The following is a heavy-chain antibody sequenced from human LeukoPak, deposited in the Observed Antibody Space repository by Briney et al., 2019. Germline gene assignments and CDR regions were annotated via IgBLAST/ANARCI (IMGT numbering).Heavy chain of an antibody. CDR1: GGTFSSYA. V-gene: IGHV1-46*01. CDR3: ARNMGRNYDFWSGSPGLDV. J-gene: IGHJ6*02. D-gene: IGHD3-3*01. Sequence: GSSVKVSCKASGGTFSSYAISWVRQAPGQGLEWMVIINPSGGSTSYAQKFQGRVTMTRDTSTSTVYMELSSLRSEDTAVYYCARNMGRNYDFWSGSPGLDVWGQGTTVTVSS. CDR2: INPSGGST.